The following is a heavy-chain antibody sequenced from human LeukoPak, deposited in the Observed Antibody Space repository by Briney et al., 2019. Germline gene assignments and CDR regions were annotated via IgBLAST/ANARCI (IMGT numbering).Heavy chain of an antibody. CDR1: GFTFSSYE. D-gene: IGHD6-19*01. CDR3: ARGGGYSSGWYHQPFDY. CDR2: ISSSGSTI. V-gene: IGHV3-48*03. Sequence: PGGSLRLSCAASGFTFSSYEMNWVRQAPGKGLAWVSYISSSGSTIYYADSVKGRFTISRDNAKNSLYLQMNSLRAEDTAVYYCARGGGYSSGWYHQPFDYWGQGTLVTVSS. J-gene: IGHJ4*02.